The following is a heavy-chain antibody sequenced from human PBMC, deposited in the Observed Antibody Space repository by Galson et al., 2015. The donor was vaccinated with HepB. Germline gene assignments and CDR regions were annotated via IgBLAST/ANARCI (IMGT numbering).Heavy chain of an antibody. V-gene: IGHV4-61*01. D-gene: IGHD4-17*01. CDR2: IYYSGST. CDR3: ARLFYGDYVEYYFDY. Sequence: SETLSLTCTVSGGSISSGSYYWSWIRQPPGKGLEWIGYIYYSGSTNYNPSLKSRVTISVDTSKNQFSLKLSSVTAADTAVYYCARLFYGDYVEYYFDYWGQGTLVTVSS. J-gene: IGHJ4*02. CDR1: GGSISSGSYY.